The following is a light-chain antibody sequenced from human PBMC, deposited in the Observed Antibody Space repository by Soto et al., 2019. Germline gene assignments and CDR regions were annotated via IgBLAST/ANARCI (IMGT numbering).Light chain of an antibody. V-gene: IGLV2-8*01. CDR2: EVN. CDR1: SSDIGGYDY. CDR3: SSYAAANNFVV. J-gene: IGLJ2*01. Sequence: QSVLTQPPSASGSPGQSVTISCTGTSSDIGGYDYVSWYQQFPGRAPKLIIYEVNQRPSGVPERFSGSKSGNTASLTVSGLQTEDEAEYFCSSYAAANNFVVLGGGTKVTVL.